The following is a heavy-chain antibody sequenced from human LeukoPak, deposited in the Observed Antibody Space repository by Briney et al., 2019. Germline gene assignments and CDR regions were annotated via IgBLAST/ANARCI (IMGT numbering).Heavy chain of an antibody. CDR3: AKGGAAAEADY. CDR2: IRSKANSYAT. CDR1: GFTFSGSA. Sequence: GGSLRLSCAASGFTFSGSAMHWVRQASGKGLEWVGRIRSKANSYATAYAASVKGRFTISRDDSKNTAYLQMNSLKTEDTAVYYCAKGGAAAEADYWGQGTLVTVSS. D-gene: IGHD6-13*01. J-gene: IGHJ4*02. V-gene: IGHV3-73*01.